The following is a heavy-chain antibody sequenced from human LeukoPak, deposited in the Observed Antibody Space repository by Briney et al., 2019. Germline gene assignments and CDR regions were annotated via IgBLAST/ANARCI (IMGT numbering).Heavy chain of an antibody. J-gene: IGHJ6*03. CDR1: GFTFSSYS. D-gene: IGHD6-19*01. CDR2: ISSSSSYI. CDR3: ARGIAVAGSYYCMDV. V-gene: IGHV3-21*01. Sequence: GGSLRLSCAASGFTFSSYSMNWVRQAPGKGLEWVSSISSSSSYIYYAGSVKGRFTISRDNAKNSLYLQMNSLRAEDTAVYYCARGIAVAGSYYCMDVWGKGTTVTVSS.